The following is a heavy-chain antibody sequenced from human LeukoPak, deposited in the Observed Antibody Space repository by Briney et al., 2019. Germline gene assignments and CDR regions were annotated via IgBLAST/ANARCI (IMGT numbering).Heavy chain of an antibody. Sequence: GRSLRLSCAASGFTFSSYAMHWVRQAPGKGLEWVAVISYDGSNKYYADSVKGRFTIPRDNSKNTLYLQMNSLRAEDTAVYYCARDKFMVRGAENWFDPWGQGTLVTVSS. J-gene: IGHJ5*02. CDR1: GFTFSSYA. D-gene: IGHD3-10*01. V-gene: IGHV3-30*04. CDR3: ARDKFMVRGAENWFDP. CDR2: ISYDGSNK.